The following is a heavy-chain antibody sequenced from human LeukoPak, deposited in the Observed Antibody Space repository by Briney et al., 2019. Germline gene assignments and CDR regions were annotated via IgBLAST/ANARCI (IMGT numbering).Heavy chain of an antibody. D-gene: IGHD3-9*01. J-gene: IGHJ4*02. CDR2: MNPNSGNT. Sequence: ASVKVSCKASGYTFTNYDINWVRQATGQGLEWMGWMNPNSGNTGYAQKFQGRVTMTRNTSISTAYMELSSLRSEDTAVYYCARGDYDILTGYYNGVGYWGQGTLVTVSS. CDR3: ARGDYDILTGYYNGVGY. CDR1: GYTFTNYD. V-gene: IGHV1-8*01.